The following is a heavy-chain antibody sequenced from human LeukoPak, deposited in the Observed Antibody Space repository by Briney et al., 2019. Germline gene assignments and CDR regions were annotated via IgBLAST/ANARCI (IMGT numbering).Heavy chain of an antibody. J-gene: IGHJ5*02. D-gene: IGHD2-2*01. Sequence: GESLMISCKGSGYSFTSYWIGWVRQMPGKGLEWMGIIYPGDSGTRYSPSFQGQVPISADKSIGTAYLQWSSLKASDTAMYYFSRYRYCSSTSCPNWFDPWGQGTLVTVSS. CDR3: SRYRYCSSTSCPNWFDP. CDR2: IYPGDSGT. CDR1: GYSFTSYW. V-gene: IGHV5-51*06.